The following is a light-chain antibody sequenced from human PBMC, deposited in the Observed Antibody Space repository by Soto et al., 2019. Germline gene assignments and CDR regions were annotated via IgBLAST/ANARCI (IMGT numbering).Light chain of an antibody. CDR1: QSVSSSY. CDR3: QQYSSSPLT. CDR2: GAS. V-gene: IGKV3-20*01. Sequence: EIVLTQSPGTLSLSPGERATLSCRASQSVSSSYLAWYQQKPGQAPRLLIYGASSRATGIADRCSGSGSGKDLPLTISRLEPEVVAVYYCQQYSSSPLTFGGGTKVELK. J-gene: IGKJ4*01.